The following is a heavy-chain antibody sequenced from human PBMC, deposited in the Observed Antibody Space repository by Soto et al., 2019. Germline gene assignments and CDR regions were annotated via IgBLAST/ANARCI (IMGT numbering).Heavy chain of an antibody. D-gene: IGHD2-2*01. CDR2: MSRSGSTI. V-gene: IGHV3-48*03. CDR3: ARDCSSTSCSWGGRYYYYGMDV. CDR1: GFTFSSYE. Sequence: GGSLRLSCAASGFTFSSYEMNWVRKAPGTGLVWVTYMSRSGSTIYYADSVKGRFTISRDNAKNSLYRQMNSLRAEDTAVYYWARDCSSTSCSWGGRYYYYGMDVWGQGTTVTVSS. J-gene: IGHJ6*02.